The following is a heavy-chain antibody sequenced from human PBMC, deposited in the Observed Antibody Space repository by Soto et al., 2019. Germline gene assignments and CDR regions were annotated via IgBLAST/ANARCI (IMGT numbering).Heavy chain of an antibody. CDR1: GFFFSSYA. J-gene: IGHJ4*02. D-gene: IGHD6-13*01. V-gene: IGHV3-23*01. CDR2: IGGSGGYK. Sequence: EVQLLESGGGLVQPGGSLRLSCAASGFFFSSYAMSWVRQAPGKGLEWVSGIGGSGGYKSYADSVKGRFTISRDNSKNTLYLQMESLGAEDTAVYYCAKDAAMVSSTFNYFDYWGQGSLVDVSS. CDR3: AKDAAMVSSTFNYFDY.